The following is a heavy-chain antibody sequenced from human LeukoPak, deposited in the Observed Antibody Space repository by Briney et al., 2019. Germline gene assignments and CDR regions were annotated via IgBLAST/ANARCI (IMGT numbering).Heavy chain of an antibody. V-gene: IGHV4-38-2*01. CDR3: GRAGFGTAYNRFYYYMDV. J-gene: IGHJ6*03. CDR2: LWYSGIA. Sequence: SETLSLTCAVSNYPITSDYYWVWIRQPPGQGLQWIGQLWYSGIAHYNPSLKSRVTMSVATSRSQFSVNLNSVTAADTAVYYCGRAGFGTAYNRFYYYMDVWGKGTTVTVSS. D-gene: IGHD3-16*01. CDR1: NYPITSDYY.